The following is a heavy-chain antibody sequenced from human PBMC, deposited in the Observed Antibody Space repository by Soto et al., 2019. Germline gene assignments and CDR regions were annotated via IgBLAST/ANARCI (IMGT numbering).Heavy chain of an antibody. V-gene: IGHV3-13*04. J-gene: IGHJ6*02. CDR1: GFTFSSYD. Sequence: GVSLRLSCAASGFTFSSYDMHWVRQATGKGLEWVSAIGTAGDTYYPGSVKGRFTISRENAKNSLYLQMNSLRAGDTAVYYCARAGPLGDILTGYYPKYYYYGMDVWGQGTTVTVSS. D-gene: IGHD3-9*01. CDR3: ARAGPLGDILTGYYPKYYYYGMDV. CDR2: IGTAGDT.